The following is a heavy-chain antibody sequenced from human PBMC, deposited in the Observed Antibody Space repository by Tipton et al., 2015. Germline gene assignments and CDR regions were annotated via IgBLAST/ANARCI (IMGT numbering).Heavy chain of an antibody. CDR1: GGSVSSGSYY. J-gene: IGHJ3*02. D-gene: IGHD5-12*01. Sequence: TLSLTCTVSGGSVSSGSYYWSWIRQPPGKGLEWIGYISFSDTTHYNPSLKSRITISLNTSKNQFSLKMSSVTAADTAVYYCARVPDSGFDAFDIWGQGTMVTVSS. V-gene: IGHV4-61*01. CDR2: ISFSDTT. CDR3: ARVPDSGFDAFDI.